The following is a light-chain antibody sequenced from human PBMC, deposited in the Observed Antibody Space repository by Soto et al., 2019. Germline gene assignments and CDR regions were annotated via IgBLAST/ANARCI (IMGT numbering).Light chain of an antibody. CDR1: QSISSW. CDR2: DAS. J-gene: IGKJ1*01. Sequence: DIQMTQSPSTLSASVGDRVTITCRASQSISSWLAWYQQKPGKAPKLLIYDASSLESGVPSRFSGSGSGTEFALTICSLQPDDFATYYCQQYNSYPPWTFGQGTKVESK. CDR3: QQYNSYPPWT. V-gene: IGKV1-5*01.